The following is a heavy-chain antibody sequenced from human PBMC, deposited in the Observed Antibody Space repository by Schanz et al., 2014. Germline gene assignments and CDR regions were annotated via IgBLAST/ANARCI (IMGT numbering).Heavy chain of an antibody. CDR3: AREVGLYDRGWFDP. D-gene: IGHD3-22*01. V-gene: IGHV1-69*04. J-gene: IGHJ5*02. CDR1: GYTFTSHG. CDR2: IIPILGIA. Sequence: QVQLVQSGAEVKKPGASVKVSCKASGYTFTSHGISWVRQAPGQGLEWMGRIIPILGIANYAQNFQGRVTITADKSTSTAYMELSSLRSEDTAVYYCAREVGLYDRGWFDPWGQGTLVTVSS.